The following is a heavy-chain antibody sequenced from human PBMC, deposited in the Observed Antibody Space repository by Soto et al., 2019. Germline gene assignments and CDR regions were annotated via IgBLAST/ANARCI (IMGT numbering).Heavy chain of an antibody. CDR2: IGGRATSA. J-gene: IGHJ4*02. D-gene: IGHD3-22*01. CDR1: GFMFSNYA. Sequence: EVQLLESGGGLVQPGGSLRLSCAASGFMFSNYAMSWVRQAPGKGLEWVSGIGGRATSAYYADSVKGRFAISRDNSYNTLFLQLNSLRAEDTAVYYCAKSRYSDSSGDYDDFWGQGTLVTVSS. V-gene: IGHV3-23*01. CDR3: AKSRYSDSSGDYDDF.